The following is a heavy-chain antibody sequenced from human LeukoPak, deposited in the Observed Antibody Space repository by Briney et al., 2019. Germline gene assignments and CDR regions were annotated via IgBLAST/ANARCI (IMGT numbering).Heavy chain of an antibody. D-gene: IGHD4-23*01. CDR1: GYTFTSYA. Sequence: ASVKVSCKASGYTFTSYAMNWVRQAPGQGLEWMGWINTNTGNPTYAQGFTGRFVFSLDTSVSTAYLQISSLKAEDTAVYYCARLRAVLRWAHGAFEIWGQGTMVAVSS. V-gene: IGHV7-4-1*02. CDR2: INTNTGNP. CDR3: ARLRAVLRWAHGAFEI. J-gene: IGHJ3*02.